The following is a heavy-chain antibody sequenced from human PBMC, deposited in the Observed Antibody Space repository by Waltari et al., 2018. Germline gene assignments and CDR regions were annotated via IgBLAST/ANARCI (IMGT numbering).Heavy chain of an antibody. CDR3: AWSDYGCPFDI. D-gene: IGHD4-17*01. J-gene: IGHJ3*02. Sequence: EVQMVESGGGLVKPGGSLRLSCAASGFTFSRYSMNWVRQAPGKGLEWVSAISSSTSYLSDADSVKGRLTITRDNAKNSLYLQMNSLRAEDTAVYYCAWSDYGCPFDIWGQGTMVTVSS. CDR1: GFTFSRYS. V-gene: IGHV3-21*01. CDR2: ISSSTSYL.